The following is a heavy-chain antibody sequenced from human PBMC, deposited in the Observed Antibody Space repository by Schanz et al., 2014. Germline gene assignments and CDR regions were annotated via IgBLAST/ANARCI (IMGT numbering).Heavy chain of an antibody. CDR3: ARDRRLQRQSGWDY. J-gene: IGHJ4*02. CDR1: GGTFSSYT. V-gene: IGHV1-69*08. Sequence: QVQLVQSGAEVKKPGSSVKVSCKASGGTFSSYTISWVRQAPGQGPEWMGRIIPILGIGNDAQKFQGRVTITADKSTSTAYMELRSLRSDDTAVYYCARDRRLQRQSGWDYWGQGTLVTVSS. D-gene: IGHD3-10*01. CDR2: IIPILGIG.